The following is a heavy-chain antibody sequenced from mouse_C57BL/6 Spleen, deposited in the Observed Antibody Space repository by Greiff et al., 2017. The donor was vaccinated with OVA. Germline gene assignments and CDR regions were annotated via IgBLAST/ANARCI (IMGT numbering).Heavy chain of an antibody. Sequence: QVQLQQPGAELVKPGASVKVSCKASGYTFTSYWMHWVKQRPGQGLEWIGRIHPSDSDTNYNQKFKGKATLTVDKSYSTAYMQLSSLTSEDSAVYYSAILTRTGYAMDYWGQGTSVTVSS. CDR2: IHPSDSDT. D-gene: IGHD4-1*01. CDR1: GYTFTSYW. CDR3: AILTRTGYAMDY. V-gene: IGHV1-74*01. J-gene: IGHJ4*01.